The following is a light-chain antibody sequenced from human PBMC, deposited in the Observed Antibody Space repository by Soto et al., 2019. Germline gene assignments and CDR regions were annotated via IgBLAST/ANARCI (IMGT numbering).Light chain of an antibody. Sequence: EIVLTQSPGTLSLSPGERATLSCRASQSVSSSYLAWYQQKPGQAPRLLIYGASSRATGIPDRLSGSRSGTDFTLTISRLEPEDFAVYYCQQYGSSPPGLTFGGGTKVEIK. J-gene: IGKJ4*01. V-gene: IGKV3-20*01. CDR1: QSVSSSY. CDR3: QQYGSSPPGLT. CDR2: GAS.